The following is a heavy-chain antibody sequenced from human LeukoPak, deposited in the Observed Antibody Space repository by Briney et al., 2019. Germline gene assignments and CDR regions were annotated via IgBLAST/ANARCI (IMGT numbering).Heavy chain of an antibody. CDR3: ARDTGTTGVEYYFDY. V-gene: IGHV4-59*01. J-gene: IGHJ4*02. D-gene: IGHD1-1*01. CDR2: IYYSGST. Sequence: PGGSLRLSCAASGFTFSSYAMSWIRQPPGKGLEWIGYIYYSGSTNYNPSLKSRVTISVDTSKNQFSLKLSSVTAADTAVYYCARDTGTTGVEYYFDYWGQGTLVTVSS. CDR1: GFTFSSYA.